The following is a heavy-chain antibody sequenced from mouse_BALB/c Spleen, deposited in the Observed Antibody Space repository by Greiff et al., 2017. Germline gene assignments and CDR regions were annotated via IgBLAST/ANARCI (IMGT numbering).Heavy chain of an antibody. CDR2: IRNKANGYTT. J-gene: IGHJ3*01. V-gene: IGHV7-3*02. D-gene: IGHD2-4*01. CDR1: GFTFTAYY. Sequence: EVKLVESGGGLVQPGGSLRLSCATSGFTFTAYYMSWVRQPPGKALEWLGFIRNKANGYTTEYSASVKGRFTISRDNSQSILYLQMNTLRAEDSATYYCARDLSMITTWGFAWWGQGTLVTVSA. CDR3: ARDLSMITTWGFAW.